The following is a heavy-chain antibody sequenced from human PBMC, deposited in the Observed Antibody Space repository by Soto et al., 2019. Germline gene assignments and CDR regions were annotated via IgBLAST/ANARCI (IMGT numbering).Heavy chain of an antibody. CDR1: GYTFTSYA. Sequence: QVQLVQSGAELKKPGASVKVSCKASGYTFTSYAMHWLRQAPGQRLEGMGWINAGNGNTKYSQKFQGRVTITRDTSASTAYMELSSLRSEDTAVYYCARDGPQVVVVVAALDYWGQGTLVTVSS. D-gene: IGHD2-15*01. CDR2: INAGNGNT. V-gene: IGHV1-3*01. CDR3: ARDGPQVVVVVAALDY. J-gene: IGHJ4*02.